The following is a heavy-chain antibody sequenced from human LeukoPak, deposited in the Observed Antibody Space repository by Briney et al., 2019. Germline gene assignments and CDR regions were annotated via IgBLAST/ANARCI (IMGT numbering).Heavy chain of an antibody. CDR3: AKVRSVRRYYYDSSGYSYYFDY. V-gene: IGHV3-23*01. J-gene: IGHJ4*02. CDR1: GFTFSGYA. CDR2: ISGSGGST. D-gene: IGHD3-22*01. Sequence: GGSLRLSCAASGFTFSGYAMSWVRQAPGKGLEWVSAISGSGGSTYYADSVKGRFTISRDNSENTLYLQMNSLRAEDTAVYYCAKVRSVRRYYYDSSGYSYYFDYWGQGTLVTVSS.